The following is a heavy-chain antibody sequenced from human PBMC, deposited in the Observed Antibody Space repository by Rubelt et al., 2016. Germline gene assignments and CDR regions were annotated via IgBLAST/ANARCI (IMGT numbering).Heavy chain of an antibody. CDR3: ARDSDYGMDV. V-gene: IGHV4-59*01. Sequence: QEPLQESGPGLVKPSETLSLTCTVSDASISSYYWSWIRQPPGKGLEWIGYLFYTASTNYNPSLKSRVTRSADTSKNQFSLRLSSVTAAYTAVYYCARDSDYGMDVWGRGTTVTVSS. J-gene: IGHJ6*02. CDR2: LFYTAST. D-gene: IGHD3-10*01. CDR1: DASISSYY.